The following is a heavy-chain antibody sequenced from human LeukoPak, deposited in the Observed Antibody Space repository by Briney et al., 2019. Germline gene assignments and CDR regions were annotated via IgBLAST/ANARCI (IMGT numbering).Heavy chain of an antibody. Sequence: PGGSLRLSCAASGFTFSDYSMNWVRQAPGKGLEWVPSISFTSSFVHYADSVKGRSTISRDNAKNSLYLQMNSLRAEDTAVYYCASERLVVRGITGYFDYWGQGTLVTVSS. V-gene: IGHV3-21*01. CDR1: GFTFSDYS. CDR2: ISFTSSFV. CDR3: ASERLVVRGITGYFDY. D-gene: IGHD3-10*01. J-gene: IGHJ4*02.